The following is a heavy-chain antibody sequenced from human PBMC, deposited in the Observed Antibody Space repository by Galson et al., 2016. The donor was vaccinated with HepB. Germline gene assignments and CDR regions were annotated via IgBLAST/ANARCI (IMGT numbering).Heavy chain of an antibody. CDR3: ARGPQGSGSSFLAY. CDR1: GYTFTAYY. Sequence: SVKVSCKASGYTFTAYYIHWVRQAPGQGLEWMGWINPNNGGTDYAQKFQGRVTMTRDTSISTAYMELSRLRSDDTAVYYCARGPQGSGSSFLAYWGQGTLVPVSS. D-gene: IGHD3-10*01. CDR2: INPNNGGT. V-gene: IGHV1-2*02. J-gene: IGHJ4*02.